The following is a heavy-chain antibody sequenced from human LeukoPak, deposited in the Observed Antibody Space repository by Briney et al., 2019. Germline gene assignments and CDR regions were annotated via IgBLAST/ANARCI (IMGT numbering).Heavy chain of an antibody. J-gene: IGHJ6*02. CDR1: GYTFTSYG. V-gene: IGHV1-18*01. CDR2: TSAYNGNT. CDR3: ARDLVVVPAASMDV. Sequence: ASVKVSCKASGYTFTSYGISWVRQAPGQGLGWMGWTSAYNGNTNYAQKLQGRVTMTTDTSTSTAYMELRSLRSDDTAVYYCARDLVVVPAASMDVWGQGTTVTVSS. D-gene: IGHD2-2*01.